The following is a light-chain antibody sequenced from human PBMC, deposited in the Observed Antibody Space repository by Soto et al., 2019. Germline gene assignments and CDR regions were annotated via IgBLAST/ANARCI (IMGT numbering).Light chain of an antibody. CDR3: CSYACRDTLYV. CDR1: STDVGGYNY. V-gene: IGLV2-11*01. J-gene: IGLJ1*01. CDR2: DVS. Sequence: QSALTQPRSVSGSPGQSVTISCTGTSTDVGGYNYVSWYQQHPGKVPKLMLYDVSKRPSVVPDRFSGSKSGNTASLTISGLQAEDEADYYCCSYACRDTLYVFGSWTKVTVL.